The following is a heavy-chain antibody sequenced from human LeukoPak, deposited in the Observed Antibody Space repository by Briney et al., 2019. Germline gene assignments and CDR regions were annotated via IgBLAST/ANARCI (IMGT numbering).Heavy chain of an antibody. V-gene: IGHV4-59*08. CDR2: IYYSGST. D-gene: IGHD1-26*01. CDR1: GVSISTYY. CDR3: ARHGTSSYYYYAMDV. Sequence: SETLSLTCTVSGVSISTYYWSWIRQSPGKGLEWIGYIYYSGSTTYNPSLKSRVTISVDTSKNQFSLKLSSVTAADTAVYYCARHGTSSYYYYAMDVWGQGTTVTVSS. J-gene: IGHJ6*02.